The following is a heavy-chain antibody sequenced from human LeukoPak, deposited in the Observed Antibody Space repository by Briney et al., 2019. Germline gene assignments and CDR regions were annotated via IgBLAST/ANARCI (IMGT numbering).Heavy chain of an antibody. D-gene: IGHD6-6*01. V-gene: IGHV3-48*01. CDR2: ISRSSSTI. CDR1: GFTFSSYS. J-gene: IGHJ4*02. Sequence: GGSLRLSCAASGFTFSSYSMTWVRQAPGKGLEWVSYISRSSSTIYYADSVKGRFTISRDNAKNSLYLQMNSLRAEDTAVYYCARGDRIAALVDYWGQGTLVTVSS. CDR3: ARGDRIAALVDY.